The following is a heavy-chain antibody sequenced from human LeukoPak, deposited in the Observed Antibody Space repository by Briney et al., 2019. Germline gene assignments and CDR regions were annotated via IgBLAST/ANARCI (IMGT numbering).Heavy chain of an antibody. V-gene: IGHV4-61*02. CDR2: IYTSGST. Sequence: SETLSLTCTVSGGSLSSGSYSWSWIRQPAGKGLEWIGCIYTSGSTNYNPSLKSRVTISVDTSKNQFSLKLSSVTAADTAVYYCAREYSSSSGLYYFDYWGQGTLVTVSS. CDR1: GGSLSSGSYS. J-gene: IGHJ4*02. CDR3: AREYSSSSGLYYFDY. D-gene: IGHD6-6*01.